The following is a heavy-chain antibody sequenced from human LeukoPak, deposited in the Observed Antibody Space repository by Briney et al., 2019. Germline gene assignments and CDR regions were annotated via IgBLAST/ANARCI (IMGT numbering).Heavy chain of an antibody. J-gene: IGHJ4*02. CDR2: IKQDGSEK. CDR1: GFIFSNYW. Sequence: GGSLRLSCAASGFIFSNYWMSWVRQAPGKGLEWVANIKQDGSEKYYVESVKGRFTISRDDAKNSLFLQMNSLRVDDTAVYYCARGVTTDYWGQGTLVTVST. CDR3: ARGVTTDY. D-gene: IGHD4-11*01. V-gene: IGHV3-7*01.